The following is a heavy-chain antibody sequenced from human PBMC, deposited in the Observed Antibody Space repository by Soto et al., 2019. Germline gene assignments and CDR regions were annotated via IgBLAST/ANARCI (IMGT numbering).Heavy chain of an antibody. D-gene: IGHD1-1*01. J-gene: IGHJ4*02. CDR1: GFTFSSYA. Sequence: AGGSLRLSCAASGFTFSSYAMSWVRQAPGKGLEWVSAISGSGGSTYYADSVKGRFTISRDNSKNTLYLQMNSLRAEDTAVYYCAKSLSASPNYFFDSWGQGTLVTVSS. CDR2: ISGSGGST. CDR3: AKSLSASPNYFFDS. V-gene: IGHV3-23*01.